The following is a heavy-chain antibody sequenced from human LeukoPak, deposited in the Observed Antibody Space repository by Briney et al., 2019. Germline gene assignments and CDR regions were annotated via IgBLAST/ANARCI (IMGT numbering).Heavy chain of an antibody. Sequence: GGSLRLSCAASGFTFSSYELNWVRQALGKGLERVSYISDIGTTQHYADSVKGRFTISRDNAKNSLYLQMNSLTAEDTAVYYCARDRSKVTAYDDALDIWGQGTMVIVSS. J-gene: IGHJ3*02. CDR2: ISDIGTTQ. D-gene: IGHD2-21*02. CDR3: ARDRSKVTAYDDALDI. V-gene: IGHV3-48*03. CDR1: GFTFSSYE.